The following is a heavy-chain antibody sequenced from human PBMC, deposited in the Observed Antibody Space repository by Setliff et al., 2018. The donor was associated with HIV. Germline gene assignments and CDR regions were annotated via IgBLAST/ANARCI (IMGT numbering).Heavy chain of an antibody. V-gene: IGHV4-4*07. D-gene: IGHD3-16*01. CDR3: ARDVPWGDYYYYMDV. Sequence: SETLSLTCTVSGGSISSYYWSWIRQPAGKGLEWIGHIYTSGSTNYNPSLKSRVTMSVDTSKNQLCLRLSSVTSADTAVYYCARDVPWGDYYYYMDVWGKGTTVTVSS. CDR2: IYTSGST. CDR1: GGSISSYY. J-gene: IGHJ6*03.